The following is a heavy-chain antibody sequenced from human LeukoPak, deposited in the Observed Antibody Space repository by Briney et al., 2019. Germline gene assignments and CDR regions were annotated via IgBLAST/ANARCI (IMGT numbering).Heavy chain of an antibody. CDR2: IASDGSST. CDR1: GFTFSSYW. V-gene: IGHV3-74*01. CDR3: ARGRPHGNDY. D-gene: IGHD4-23*01. J-gene: IGHJ4*02. Sequence: EGSLRLSCAASGFTFSSYWMNWVRQAPGKGLVWVSRIASDGSSTTYADSVKGRFSISRDNAKNTLYLQMNSLRVEDTAVYYCARGRPHGNDYWGQETLVTVSS.